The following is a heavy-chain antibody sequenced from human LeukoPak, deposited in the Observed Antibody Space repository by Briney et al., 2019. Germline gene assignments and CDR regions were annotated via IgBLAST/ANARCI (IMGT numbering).Heavy chain of an antibody. D-gene: IGHD5-12*01. CDR2: IYYSGST. V-gene: IGHV4-31*03. CDR1: GGSISSGGYY. CDR3: ARVPVATTGADY. Sequence: SETLSLTCTVSGGSISSGGYYWSWIRQHPGKGLEWIGYIYYSGSTYYNPSLKSRVTISVDTSKNQFSLKLSSVTAADTAVYYCARVPVATTGADYWGQGTLVTVSS. J-gene: IGHJ4*02.